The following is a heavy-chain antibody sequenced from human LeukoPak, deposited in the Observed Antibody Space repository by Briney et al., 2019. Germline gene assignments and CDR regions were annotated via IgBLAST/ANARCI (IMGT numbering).Heavy chain of an antibody. D-gene: IGHD3-16*01. CDR2: ITANGRTT. Sequence: GGSLRLSCAASGFTFSRHAMIWVRQAPGKGLDWVSVITANGRTTYYADSIRGRFSVSRGNSKNTVYVQMKNLRAEDTATYYCARGMAGEGGYPLDYWGQGTLVTVSS. CDR1: GFTFSRHA. V-gene: IGHV3-23*01. J-gene: IGHJ4*02. CDR3: ARGMAGEGGYPLDY.